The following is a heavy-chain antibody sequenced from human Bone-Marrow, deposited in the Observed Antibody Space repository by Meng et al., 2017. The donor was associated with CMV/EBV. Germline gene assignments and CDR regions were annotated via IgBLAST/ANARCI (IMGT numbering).Heavy chain of an antibody. CDR1: GFTFSNFG. CDR2: IKQDGSEK. D-gene: IGHD4-17*01. Sequence: GESLKISCAASGFTFSNFGMHWVRQAPGKGLEWVANIKQDGSEKYYVDSVKGRFTISRDNAKNSLYLQMNSLRAEDTAVYYCASKGDYLGNWGQGTLVTVSP. J-gene: IGHJ4*02. CDR3: ASKGDYLGN. V-gene: IGHV3-7*01.